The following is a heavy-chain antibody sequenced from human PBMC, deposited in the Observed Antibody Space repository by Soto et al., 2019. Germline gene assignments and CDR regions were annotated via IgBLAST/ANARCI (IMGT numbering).Heavy chain of an antibody. V-gene: IGHV4-61*01. CDR1: GGSVSSGSYY. D-gene: IGHD6-19*01. Sequence: QVQLQESGPGLVKPSETLSLTCTVSGGSVSSGSYYWSWIRQPPGKGLEWIGYIYYSGSTNYNPSRKSRVTISVDTSKNQFSLKLSSVTAADTAVYYCARHAVAVTNWFDPWGQGTLVTVSS. CDR2: IYYSGST. CDR3: ARHAVAVTNWFDP. J-gene: IGHJ5*02.